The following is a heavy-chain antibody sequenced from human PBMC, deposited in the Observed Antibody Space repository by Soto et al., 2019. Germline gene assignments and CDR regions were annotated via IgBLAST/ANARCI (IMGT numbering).Heavy chain of an antibody. V-gene: IGHV4-4*02. J-gene: IGHJ4*02. CDR2: VHHDGST. Sequence: QVQVQESGPGLVRPSGTLSLTCVVSGGSITTNNWWSWVRQPPGKGLEWIGEVHHDGSTNYNAALKSRVTVTLDKSKNQFYLNLNSVTAADTAVYSCARLYGDDEDYWGQGTLVTVSS. CDR1: GGSITTNNW. CDR3: ARLYGDDEDY. D-gene: IGHD4-17*01.